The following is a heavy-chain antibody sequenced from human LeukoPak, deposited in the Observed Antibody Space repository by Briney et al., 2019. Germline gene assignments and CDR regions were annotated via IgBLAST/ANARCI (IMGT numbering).Heavy chain of an antibody. V-gene: IGHV6-1*01. D-gene: IGHD6-19*01. CDR3: ARVGEQWLVFFDY. J-gene: IGHJ4*02. CDR1: GDSVSSNSAA. Sequence: SQTLSLSCAISGDSVSSNSAAWNWIRQSPSRGLEWLGWTYCGSKWYNDYAVSVKSRIAINPDTSKNQFSLQLNSVTPEDTAVYYCARVGEQWLVFFDYWGQGTLVTVSS. CDR2: TYCGSKWYN.